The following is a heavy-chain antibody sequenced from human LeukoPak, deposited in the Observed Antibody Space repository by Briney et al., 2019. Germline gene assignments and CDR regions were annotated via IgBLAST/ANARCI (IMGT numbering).Heavy chain of an antibody. V-gene: IGHV4-30-4*01. D-gene: IGHD3-22*01. CDR1: GGSISSGDYY. J-gene: IGHJ4*02. CDR3: ARDDSSGYYGH. CDR2: IYYSGST. Sequence: PPQTLSLTCTVSGGSISSGDYYWSWFRQPPGKGLEWIGYIYYSGSTYYNPSLKSRVTISVDTSKNQFSLKLSSVTAADTAVYYCARDDSSGYYGHWGQGTLVTVSS.